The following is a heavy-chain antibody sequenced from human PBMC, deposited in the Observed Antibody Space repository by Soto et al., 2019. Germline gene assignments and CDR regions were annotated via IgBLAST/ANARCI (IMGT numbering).Heavy chain of an antibody. J-gene: IGHJ6*02. D-gene: IGHD1-26*01. Sequence: QVQLQQSGPGLVKPSETLSLMCTVSGGSITNYYWSWIRQPPAKGLEWIGYVSDSGSTKYNPSPKSRVTISVDTSKNQFSLKLTSVTAADTAVYYCARERVGHSAMDVWGQGTTVTVSS. V-gene: IGHV4-59*12. CDR2: VSDSGST. CDR3: ARERVGHSAMDV. CDR1: GGSITNYY.